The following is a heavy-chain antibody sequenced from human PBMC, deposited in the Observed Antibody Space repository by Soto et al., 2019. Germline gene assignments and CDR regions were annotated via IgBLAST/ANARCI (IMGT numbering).Heavy chain of an antibody. CDR1: GGPFNSYA. CDR3: ARRYQLLLSAAMDV. Sequence: QVQLVQSGAEVKKPGSSAKVSCKASGGPFNSYAISWVRQAPGQGLEWMGRIIPIFGTANYAQKFQGRVTITADESTSTAYMELSSLRSDDTAVYYCARRYQLLLSAAMDVWGPGTTVTVSS. CDR2: IIPIFGTA. V-gene: IGHV1-69*15. J-gene: IGHJ6*02. D-gene: IGHD2-2*01.